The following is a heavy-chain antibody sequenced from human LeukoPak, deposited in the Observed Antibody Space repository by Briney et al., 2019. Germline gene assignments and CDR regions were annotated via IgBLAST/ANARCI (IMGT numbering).Heavy chain of an antibody. V-gene: IGHV3-53*01. Sequence: GGSLRLSCAASGFTFSSYWMSWVRQAPGKGLEWVSEIYSDGSTYYAASVKGRFSISRDNSKNTVYLQMNSLRAEDTAVYYCARELREHGVFDIWGQGTMVTVSS. CDR2: IYSDGST. D-gene: IGHD1-26*01. CDR1: GFTFSSYW. J-gene: IGHJ3*02. CDR3: ARELREHGVFDI.